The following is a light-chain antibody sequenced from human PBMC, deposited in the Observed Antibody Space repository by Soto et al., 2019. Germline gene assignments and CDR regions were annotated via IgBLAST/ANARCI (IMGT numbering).Light chain of an antibody. CDR3: QQYYSYPLIT. V-gene: IGKV1-8*01. CDR1: QGISSY. CDR2: AAS. Sequence: AIRMTQSPSAFSESTGERFTICCRPSQGISSYLAWYQQTPGKAPKLLIYAASTLQSGFPSRFSGSGSGTDFTLTISCLQSEDFATYYCQQYYSYPLITFGQGTRLEIK. J-gene: IGKJ5*01.